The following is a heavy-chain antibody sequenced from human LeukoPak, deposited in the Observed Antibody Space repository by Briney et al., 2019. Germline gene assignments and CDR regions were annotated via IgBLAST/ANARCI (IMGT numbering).Heavy chain of an antibody. CDR3: ARSRGWLDYFDY. Sequence: TSETLSLTCTVSGVAISSYYWSCIRQPAGNGVEWIGRIYTSGSTNYNPSLKSRVTISVDKSKNQFSLKLSSVTAADTAVYYCARSRGWLDYFDYWGQGTLVTVSS. J-gene: IGHJ4*02. CDR2: IYTSGST. D-gene: IGHD6-19*01. V-gene: IGHV4-4*07. CDR1: GVAISSYY.